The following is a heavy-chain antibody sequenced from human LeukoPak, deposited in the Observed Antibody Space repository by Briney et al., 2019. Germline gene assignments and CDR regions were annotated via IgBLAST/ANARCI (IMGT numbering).Heavy chain of an antibody. CDR1: GFTFKTYS. D-gene: IGHD1-26*01. CDR2: ISSSSSTI. Sequence: GGSLRLSCAASGFTFKTYSMNWVRQAPGKGLEWVSYISSSSSTIYYADSVKGRFTISRDNAKNSLYLQMNSLRAEDTAVYYCARDRGSYIDYWGQGTLVTVSS. J-gene: IGHJ4*02. CDR3: ARDRGSYIDY. V-gene: IGHV3-48*01.